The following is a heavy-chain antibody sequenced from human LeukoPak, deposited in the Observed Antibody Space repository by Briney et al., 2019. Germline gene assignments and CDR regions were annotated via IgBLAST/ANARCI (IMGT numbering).Heavy chain of an antibody. D-gene: IGHD2-2*01. Sequence: ASVKVSCKASGYTFTVYYMHWVRQAPGQGLEWMGWINPNSGGTNYAQKFQGRVTMTRDTSISTAYMELSRLRSDDTAVYYCAREGEYCSSTSCYGWFDPWGQGTLVTVSS. CDR3: AREGEYCSSTSCYGWFDP. CDR2: INPNSGGT. V-gene: IGHV1-2*02. J-gene: IGHJ5*02. CDR1: GYTFTVYY.